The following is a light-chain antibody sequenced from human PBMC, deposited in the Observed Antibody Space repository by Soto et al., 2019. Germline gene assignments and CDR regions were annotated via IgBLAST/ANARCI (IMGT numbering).Light chain of an antibody. CDR1: QSVSSR. CDR3: QQYNSWPPT. V-gene: IGKV3-15*01. J-gene: IGKJ1*01. CDR2: GTS. Sequence: EIVMTQSPATLSVSPVERATLSCRASQSVSSRLAWYQQKPGQAPRLLIYGTSTRATGFPARFSGSGSGTEFTLTVSSLQSEDFAVYYCQQYNSWPPTFGQGTKVDIK.